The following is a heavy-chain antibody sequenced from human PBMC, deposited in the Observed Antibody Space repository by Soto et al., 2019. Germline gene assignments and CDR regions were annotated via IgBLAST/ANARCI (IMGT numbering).Heavy chain of an antibody. V-gene: IGHV3-30*18. J-gene: IGHJ6*02. CDR2: ISYDAINK. CDR3: AKDWQQWVHYYGMDV. Sequence: QVQLVESGGGVVQPGRSLRLSCAASGFTFSSYGMHWVRQAPGKGLEWVAIISYDAINKYYADSVKGRFTISRDNSKNTPYLQMNSLRAEDTAVYYCAKDWQQWVHYYGMDVWGQGTTVTVSS. D-gene: IGHD6-19*01. CDR1: GFTFSSYG.